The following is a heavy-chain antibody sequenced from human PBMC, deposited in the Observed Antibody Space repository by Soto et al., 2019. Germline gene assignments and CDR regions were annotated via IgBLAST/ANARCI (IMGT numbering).Heavy chain of an antibody. CDR2: ISYDGSNK. CDR3: AKDLLGPGRAYGMDV. Sequence: QVQLVESGGGVVQPGRSLRLSCAASGFTFSSDGMHWVRQSPGKGLEWVAVISYDGSNKYYADSVKGRFTISRYNSKNTLYLQMNSLRAEDTAVYYCAKDLLGPGRAYGMDVWGQGTTVTVSS. CDR1: GFTFSSDG. V-gene: IGHV3-30*18. J-gene: IGHJ6*02. D-gene: IGHD7-27*01.